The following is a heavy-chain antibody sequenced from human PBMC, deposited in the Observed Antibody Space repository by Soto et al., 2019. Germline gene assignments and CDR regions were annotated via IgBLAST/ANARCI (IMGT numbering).Heavy chain of an antibody. J-gene: IGHJ5*02. Sequence: TSETLSLTCTVSGDAIYIGGYYWTWIRQHPGKGLEWIGYIYHTGKTYYNPSLESRATMSVDTSKNQFSLKLASVTAADTAVYYCARDGSSTGNWIDPWGQGTLVTVSS. CDR2: IYHTGKT. CDR1: GDAIYIGGYY. CDR3: ARDGSSTGNWIDP. D-gene: IGHD2-2*01. V-gene: IGHV4-31*02.